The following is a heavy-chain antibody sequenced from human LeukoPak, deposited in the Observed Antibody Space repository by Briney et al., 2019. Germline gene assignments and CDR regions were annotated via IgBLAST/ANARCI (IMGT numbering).Heavy chain of an antibody. CDR1: GVSISSGDYY. CDR2: IYYSGST. V-gene: IGHV4-30-4*01. J-gene: IGHJ3*02. D-gene: IGHD3-16*02. Sequence: SETLSLTCTVSGVSISSGDYYWSWLRQPPGKGLEWIGYIYYSGSTYYNPSLKCRVTISVDTSKNQFSLKLSSVTAADTAVYYCAKDRGLVSAFDIWGQGTMVTVSS. CDR3: AKDRGLVSAFDI.